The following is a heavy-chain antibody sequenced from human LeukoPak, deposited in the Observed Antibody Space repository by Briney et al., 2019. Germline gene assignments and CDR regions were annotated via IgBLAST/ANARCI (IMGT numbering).Heavy chain of an antibody. CDR2: IYPGDSDS. J-gene: IGHJ3*01. Sequence: GESLKISCKGSGNRFTSYWIGWVRQMPGKGLEWLGIIYPGDSDSRYSPSFEGQVTISADKSISTAYLQWSSLKASDTAMYYCARLGGGSSRDAFDFWGQGTMVTVSS. V-gene: IGHV5-51*01. CDR1: GNRFTSYW. D-gene: IGHD2-15*01. CDR3: ARLGGGSSRDAFDF.